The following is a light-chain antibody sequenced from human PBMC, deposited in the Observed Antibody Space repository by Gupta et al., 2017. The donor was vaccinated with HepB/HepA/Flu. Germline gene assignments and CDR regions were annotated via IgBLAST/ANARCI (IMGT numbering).Light chain of an antibody. Sequence: SALTQPASVTASPGQSITISCTGTSSDVGTYSYVSWYQQHPGKGPNLMMYDVNNRPSGVAVCFAGSDAGNTASQTISGREDADDAYYYCYAYTSSNTLVFGGGTKLTGL. J-gene: IGLJ3*02. CDR1: SSDVGTYSY. V-gene: IGLV2-14*03. CDR2: DVN. CDR3: YAYTSSNTLV.